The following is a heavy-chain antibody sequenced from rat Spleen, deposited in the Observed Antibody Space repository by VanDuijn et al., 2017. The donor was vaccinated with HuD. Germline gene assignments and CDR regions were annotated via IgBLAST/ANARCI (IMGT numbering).Heavy chain of an antibody. CDR1: GFSLASYN. CDR3: TRDPPGSSGVIDA. CDR2: IWGDGST. V-gene: IGHV2-30*01. Sequence: QVQVKESGPGLVQPSQTLSLTCTVSGFSLASYNVHWVRQPPGKGPEWMGGIWGDGSTHYNSALKSRLSINRDTSKSQVFLKMNSLQTDDTGTYYCTRDPPGSSGVIDAWGQGASVTVSS. J-gene: IGHJ4*01. D-gene: IGHD5-1*01.